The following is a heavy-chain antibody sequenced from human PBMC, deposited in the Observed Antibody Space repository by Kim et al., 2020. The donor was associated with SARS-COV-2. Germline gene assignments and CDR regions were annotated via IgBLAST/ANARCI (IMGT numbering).Heavy chain of an antibody. CDR3: ARAPRLPIFGVVTQFD. V-gene: IGHV4-31*03. CDR1: GGSISSGGYY. J-gene: IGHJ4*01. CDR2: IYYSGST. Sequence: SETLSLTCTVSGGSISSGGYYWSWIRQHPGKGREWLAYIYYSGSTNYNPSLKSRVTISVDTSKNRFSLKLSSVTAADTSVYYCARAPRLPIFGVVTQFD. D-gene: IGHD3-3*01.